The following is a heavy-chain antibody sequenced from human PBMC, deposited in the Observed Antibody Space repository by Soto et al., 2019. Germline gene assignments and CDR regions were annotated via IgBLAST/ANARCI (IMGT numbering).Heavy chain of an antibody. D-gene: IGHD6-19*01. CDR1: GFTFSSYG. CDR2: ISYDGGNK. Sequence: VGSLRLSCAASGFTFSSYGMHWVRQAPGKGLEWVAVISYDGGNKYYADAVKGRFTISRDNSKNTLYLQMSSLRAEDTAVYYCVKDGSSGWPYFYDMDVWGQGTTVTVSS. J-gene: IGHJ6*02. CDR3: VKDGSSGWPYFYDMDV. V-gene: IGHV3-30*18.